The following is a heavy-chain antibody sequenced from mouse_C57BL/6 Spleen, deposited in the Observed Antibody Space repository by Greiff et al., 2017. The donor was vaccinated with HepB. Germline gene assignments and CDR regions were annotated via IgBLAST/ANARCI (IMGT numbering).Heavy chain of an antibody. Sequence: VQLVESGAELARPGASVKLSCKASGYTFTSYGISWVKQRTGQGLEWIGEIYPRSGNTYYNEKFKGKATLTADKSSSTAYMELRSLTSEDSAVYFCARRELGGWFAYWGQGTLVTVSA. D-gene: IGHD4-1*01. CDR3: ARRELGGWFAY. V-gene: IGHV1-81*01. J-gene: IGHJ3*01. CDR1: GYTFTSYG. CDR2: IYPRSGNT.